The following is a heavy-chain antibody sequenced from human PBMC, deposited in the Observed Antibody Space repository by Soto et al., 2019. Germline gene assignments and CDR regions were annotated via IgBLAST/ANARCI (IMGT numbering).Heavy chain of an antibody. J-gene: IGHJ5*02. CDR2: IIPIFGTA. Sequence: SVKVSCKASGGTFSSYAISWVRQAPGQGLEWMGGIIPIFGTANYAQKFQGRVTITADKSTSTAYMELSSLRSEDTAVHYCARGPEYTIFGVVTPSNWFDPWGQGTLVTVSS. V-gene: IGHV1-69*06. CDR3: ARGPEYTIFGVVTPSNWFDP. CDR1: GGTFSSYA. D-gene: IGHD3-3*01.